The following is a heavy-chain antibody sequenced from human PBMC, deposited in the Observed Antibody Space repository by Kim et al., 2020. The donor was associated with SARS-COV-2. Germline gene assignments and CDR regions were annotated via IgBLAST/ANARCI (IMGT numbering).Heavy chain of an antibody. V-gene: IGHV3-23*01. CDR2: MSSSGDSI. CDR1: GFTSSRSA. Sequence: GGSLRLSCVDSGFTSSRSAMTWVRQAPGKGLECVAGMSSSGDSIYYADSVKGRFTISRDNSKSTLYLQMNSLRADDTAVYYCARDRSSSTWNEYFLHWG. D-gene: IGHD6-13*01. CDR3: ARDRSSSTWNEYFLH. J-gene: IGHJ1*01.